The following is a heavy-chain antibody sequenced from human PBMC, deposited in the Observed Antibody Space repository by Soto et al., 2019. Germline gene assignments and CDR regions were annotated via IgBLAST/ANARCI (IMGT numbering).Heavy chain of an antibody. J-gene: IGHJ5*02. CDR1: GFTFSSYA. Sequence: EVQLLESGGGLVQPGGSLRLSCAASGFTFSSYAMSWVRQAPGKGLEWVAAISGSGGSTYYADSVKGRFTISRDNSKNTLYRQMNSLRAEDTAVYYCAKDNSAAGLNHLGQGTLVTVSS. CDR3: AKDNSAAGLNH. V-gene: IGHV3-23*01. CDR2: ISGSGGST. D-gene: IGHD6-25*01.